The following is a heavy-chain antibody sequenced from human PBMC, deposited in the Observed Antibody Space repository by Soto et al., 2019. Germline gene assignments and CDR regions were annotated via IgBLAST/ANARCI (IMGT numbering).Heavy chain of an antibody. Sequence: QVQLVESGGGVVQPGRSLRLSCAASGFSFSSYCMHWVRQAPGKGLEWVAVILDDGSDKDYTDAVKGRFTISRDNSKNTLYLEMNSLRAEDTAVYYCARDDDYGDNGLDYWGQGTLVTVSS. CDR1: GFSFSSYC. V-gene: IGHV3-33*01. CDR3: ARDDDYGDNGLDY. J-gene: IGHJ4*02. D-gene: IGHD4-17*01. CDR2: ILDDGSDK.